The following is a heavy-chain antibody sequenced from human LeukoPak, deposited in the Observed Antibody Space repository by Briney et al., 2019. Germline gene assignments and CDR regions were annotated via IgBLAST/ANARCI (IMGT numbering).Heavy chain of an antibody. Sequence: PGGSLRLSCAASGFTFSSYSMNWVRQAPGKGLEWVSYISSSSSYIYYADSVKGRFTISRDNAKNSLYLQMNSLRAEDTAVYYCARDEVIYYYYYYMDVWGKGTTVTVSS. CDR1: GFTFSSYS. V-gene: IGHV3-21*05. J-gene: IGHJ6*03. CDR2: ISSSSSYI. CDR3: ARDEVIYYYYYYMDV. D-gene: IGHD3-16*02.